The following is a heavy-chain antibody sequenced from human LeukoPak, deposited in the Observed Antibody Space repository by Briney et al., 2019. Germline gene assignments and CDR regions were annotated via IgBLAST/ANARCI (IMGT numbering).Heavy chain of an antibody. Sequence: ASVNVSCKASGYTFTSYGISWVRQAPGQGLEWMGWISAYNGNTNYAQKLQGRVTMTTDTSTSTAYMELWSLRSDDTAVYYCAREGISGYPQSYGMDVWGQGTTVTVSS. V-gene: IGHV1-18*01. J-gene: IGHJ6*02. CDR2: ISAYNGNT. D-gene: IGHD3-22*01. CDR1: GYTFTSYG. CDR3: AREGISGYPQSYGMDV.